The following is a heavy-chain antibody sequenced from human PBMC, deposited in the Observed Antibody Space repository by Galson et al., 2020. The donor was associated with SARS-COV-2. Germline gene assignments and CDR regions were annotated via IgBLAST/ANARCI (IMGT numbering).Heavy chain of an antibody. CDR3: AKDMGFWELLGYFDY. J-gene: IGHJ4*02. CDR1: GFTFSSYG. Sequence: GGSLRLSCAASGFTFSSYGMHWVRQAPGKGLEWVAFIRYDGSNKYYADSVKGRFTISRDNSKNTLYLQMNSLRAEDTAVYYCAKDMGFWELLGYFDYWGQGTLVTVS. CDR2: IRYDGSNK. D-gene: IGHD3-10*01. V-gene: IGHV3-30*02.